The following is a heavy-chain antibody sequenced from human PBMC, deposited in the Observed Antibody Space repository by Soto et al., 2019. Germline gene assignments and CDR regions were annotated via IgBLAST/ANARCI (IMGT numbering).Heavy chain of an antibody. D-gene: IGHD3-10*01. CDR3: ARPRPNFGAVDS. Sequence: SETLSLTCAVSGYSITSSSFWGWIRQPPGKGLEWIGSIHLGGTTYYDPSLKSRVTISLDTSRNEFSLRLTSVTAADTAVYYCARPRPNFGAVDSWGQEPWSPSPQ. J-gene: IGHJ5*01. CDR1: GYSITSSSF. CDR2: IHLGGTT. V-gene: IGHV4-38-2*01.